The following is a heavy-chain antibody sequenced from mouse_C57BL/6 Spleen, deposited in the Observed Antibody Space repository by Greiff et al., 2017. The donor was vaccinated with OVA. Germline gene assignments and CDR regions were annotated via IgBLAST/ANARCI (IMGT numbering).Heavy chain of an antibody. D-gene: IGHD2-4*01. CDR1: GFTFSDYY. CDR3: ARDNYDYGGAMDY. Sequence: EVNVVESEGGLVQPGSSMKLSCTASGFTFSDYYMAWVRQVPEKGLEWVANINYDGSSTYYLDSLKSRFIISRDNAKNILYLQMSSLKSEDTATYYCARDNYDYGGAMDYGGQGTSVTVFS. J-gene: IGHJ4*01. V-gene: IGHV5-16*01. CDR2: INYDGSST.